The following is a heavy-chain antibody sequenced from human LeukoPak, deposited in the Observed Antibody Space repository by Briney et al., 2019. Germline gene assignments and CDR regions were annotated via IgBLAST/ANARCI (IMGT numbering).Heavy chain of an antibody. Sequence: GGSLRLSCAASGFTFSSYAMSWVRQAPGKGLEWVSAISGSGGSTYYADSVKGRFTISRDNSKNTLYLQMNSLRAEDTAVYYCANLAAAGTRGVTRRGFDYWGQGTLVTVSS. V-gene: IGHV3-23*01. CDR3: ANLAAAGTRGVTRRGFDY. J-gene: IGHJ4*02. CDR1: GFTFSSYA. D-gene: IGHD6-13*01. CDR2: ISGSGGST.